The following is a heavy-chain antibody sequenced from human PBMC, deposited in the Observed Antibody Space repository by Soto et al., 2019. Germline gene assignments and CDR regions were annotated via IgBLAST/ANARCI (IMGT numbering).Heavy chain of an antibody. CDR1: GGSISSGGYF. J-gene: IGHJ3*02. CDR2: TYYSGST. Sequence: QVQLQESGPGLVQPSQTLSLTCTVSGGSISSGGYFWSWIRQHPGQGLECIGSTYYSGSTYCNPAFNCPITLSVDTSNNQFSLTLTSVTAAHTAVYYCASGVAIWGQGTIVTLSS. D-gene: IGHD2-15*01. CDR3: ASGVAI. V-gene: IGHV4-31*01.